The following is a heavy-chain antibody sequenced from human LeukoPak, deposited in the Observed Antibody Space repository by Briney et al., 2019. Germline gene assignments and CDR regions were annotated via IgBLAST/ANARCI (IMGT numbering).Heavy chain of an antibody. CDR1: GGSFSGYY. CDR3: ARDLGYGSGSYPLEY. Sequence: SETLSLTCAVYGGSFSGYYWSWIRQPPGKGLEWIGEINHSGSTNYNPSLKSRVTISVDTSKNQFSLKLSSVTAADTAVYYCARDLGYGSGSYPLEYWGQGTLVTVSS. D-gene: IGHD3-10*01. V-gene: IGHV4-34*01. J-gene: IGHJ4*02. CDR2: INHSGST.